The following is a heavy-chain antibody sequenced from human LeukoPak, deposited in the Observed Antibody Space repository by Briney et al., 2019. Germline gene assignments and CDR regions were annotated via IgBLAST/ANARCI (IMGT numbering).Heavy chain of an antibody. Sequence: GGSLRLSCAASGFTVSSNYMSWVRQAPGKGLEWVSVIYSGGSTYYADSVKGRFTISRDNSKNTLHLQMNSLRAEDTAVYYCWGESIIAGSNAYYYYGMDVWGQGTTVTVSS. J-gene: IGHJ6*02. CDR2: IYSGGST. CDR1: GFTVSSNY. V-gene: IGHV3-53*01. CDR3: WGESIIAGSNAYYYYGMDV. D-gene: IGHD6-13*01.